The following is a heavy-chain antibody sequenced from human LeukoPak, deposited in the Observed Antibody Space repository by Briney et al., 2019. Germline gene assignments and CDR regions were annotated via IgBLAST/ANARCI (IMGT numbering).Heavy chain of an antibody. V-gene: IGHV3-7*04. CDR2: INQDGRQK. D-gene: IGHD6-13*01. CDR3: ARDEEQLNM. CDR1: GITFRNFY. Sequence: GRSLRLSCAASGITFRNFYMSWVRQAPGKGLEWVANINQDGRQKNYVDSVRGRFTISRDNAKNSLYLEMNSLRSEDTAVYYCARDEEQLNMWGQGAMVIVSS. J-gene: IGHJ3*02.